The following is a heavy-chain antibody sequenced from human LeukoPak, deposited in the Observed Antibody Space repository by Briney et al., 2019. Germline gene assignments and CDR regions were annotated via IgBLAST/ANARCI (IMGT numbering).Heavy chain of an antibody. CDR2: INHSGST. CDR3: ARGSSPQD. J-gene: IGHJ4*02. V-gene: IGHV4-34*01. D-gene: IGHD6-6*01. Sequence: SETLSLTCAFYSGSFSGYYWNWIRQPPGKGLEWIGEINHSGSTNYNPSLKSRVTISLDTSKNQFSLKLTSVTAADTAVYYCARGSSPQDWGQGALVTVSS. CDR1: SGSFSGYY.